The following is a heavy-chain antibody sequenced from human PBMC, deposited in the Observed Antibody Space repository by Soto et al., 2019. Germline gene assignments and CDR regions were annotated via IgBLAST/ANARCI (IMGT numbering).Heavy chain of an antibody. V-gene: IGHV3-21*01. CDR2: ISSSSSYI. CDR3: ARFTRKGCSSTSCHGDDY. J-gene: IGHJ4*02. Sequence: GGSLRLSCAASGFTFSSYSMNWVRQAPGKGLEWVSSISSSSSYIYYADSVKGRFTISRDNAKNSLFLQMNSLRAEDTAVYYCARFTRKGCSSTSCHGDDYWGQGTLVTVSS. D-gene: IGHD2-2*01. CDR1: GFTFSSYS.